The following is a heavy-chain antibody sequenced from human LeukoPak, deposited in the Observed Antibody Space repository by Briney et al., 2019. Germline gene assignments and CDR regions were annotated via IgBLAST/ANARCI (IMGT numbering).Heavy chain of an antibody. CDR2: INPNSGGT. J-gene: IGHJ5*02. Sequence: ASVKVSCKXSGYTFTGYYMHWVRQAPGQGLEWMGWINPNSGGTNYAQKFQGRVTMTRDTSISTAYMELSRLRSDDTAVYYCARDAVAGTLGNWFDPWGQGTLVTVSS. CDR3: ARDAVAGTLGNWFDP. CDR1: GYTFTGYY. D-gene: IGHD6-19*01. V-gene: IGHV1-2*02.